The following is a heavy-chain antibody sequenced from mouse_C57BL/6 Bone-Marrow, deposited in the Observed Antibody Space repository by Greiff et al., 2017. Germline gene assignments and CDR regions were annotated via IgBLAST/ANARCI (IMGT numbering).Heavy chain of an antibody. J-gene: IGHJ1*03. CDR3: AYYYGSSGVYGYFDV. Sequence: VQLQQSGAELVKPGASVKLSCKASGYTFTSYWMHWVKQRPGQGLEWIGMIHPNSGSTYYNEKFKSKATLTVDKSSSTAYMQLSSLTSEDSAVYYCAYYYGSSGVYGYFDVWGTGTTVTVSS. CDR1: GYTFTSYW. CDR2: IHPNSGST. D-gene: IGHD1-1*01. V-gene: IGHV1-64*01.